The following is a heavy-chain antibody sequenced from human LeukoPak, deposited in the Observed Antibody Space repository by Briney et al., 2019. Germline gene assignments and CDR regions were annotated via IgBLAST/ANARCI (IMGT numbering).Heavy chain of an antibody. CDR1: GFTFSSTG. Sequence: GSLRLSCVASGFTFSSTGLHWVRQAPGKGLEWVAMISPDGTKTFYTDSMKGRLTISRDNSNNTLYLQMNSLRVEGTALYYCATEGEEWTNFDYWGQGTLVIVSS. J-gene: IGHJ4*02. V-gene: IGHV3-30*04. CDR2: ISPDGTKT. D-gene: IGHD3-3*01. CDR3: ATEGEEWTNFDY.